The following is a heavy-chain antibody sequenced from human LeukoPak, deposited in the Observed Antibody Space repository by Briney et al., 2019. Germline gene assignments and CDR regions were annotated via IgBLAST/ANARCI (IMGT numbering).Heavy chain of an antibody. J-gene: IGHJ5*02. Sequence: PSQTLSLTCTVSGGSISSGDYYWSWIRQPPGKGLEWIGYIYYSGSTYYNPSLKSRVTISVDTSKNQFSLKLSSVTAADTAVYYCARGEGYCSGGSCYGWFDPWGQGTLVTVSS. D-gene: IGHD2-15*01. CDR1: GGSISSGDYY. CDR2: IYYSGST. V-gene: IGHV4-30-4*01. CDR3: ARGEGYCSGGSCYGWFDP.